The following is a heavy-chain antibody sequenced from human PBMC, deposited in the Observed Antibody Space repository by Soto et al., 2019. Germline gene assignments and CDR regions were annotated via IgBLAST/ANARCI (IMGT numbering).Heavy chain of an antibody. Sequence: QVQLQQWGAGLLKPSETLSLTCAVYGGSFSGYYWSWIRQPPGKGLEWIGEINHSGSTNYNPSLKSRVTISVDTSKNQFSLKLSSVTAADTAVYYCASVWGSYAYYFDYWGQVTLVTVSS. D-gene: IGHD3-16*01. V-gene: IGHV4-34*01. CDR3: ASVWGSYAYYFDY. CDR2: INHSGST. CDR1: GGSFSGYY. J-gene: IGHJ4*02.